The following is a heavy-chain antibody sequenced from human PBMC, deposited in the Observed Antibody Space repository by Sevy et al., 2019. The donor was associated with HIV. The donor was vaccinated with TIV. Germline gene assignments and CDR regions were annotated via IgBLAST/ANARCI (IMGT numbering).Heavy chain of an antibody. CDR1: GYTFTGYY. V-gene: IGHV1-2*02. CDR3: ARASSYDILTGYPPEDAFDI. Sequence: ASVKVSGKASGYTFTGYYMHWVRQAPGQGLEWMGWINPNSGGTNYAQKFQGRVTMTRATSISTAYMEMSRLRSDDTAVYYCARASSYDILTGYPPEDAFDIWGQGTMVTVSS. CDR2: INPNSGGT. J-gene: IGHJ3*02. D-gene: IGHD3-9*01.